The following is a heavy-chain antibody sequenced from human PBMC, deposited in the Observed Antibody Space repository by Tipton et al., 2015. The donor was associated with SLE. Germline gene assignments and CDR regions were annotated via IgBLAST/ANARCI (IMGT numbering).Heavy chain of an antibody. J-gene: IGHJ2*01. CDR2: INPNSGGT. Sequence: QLVQSGAEVKKPGASVKVSCKASGYTFTSYYMHWVRQAPGQGLEWMGWINPNSGGTNYAQKFQGRVTMTRDTSISTAYMELSRLRSDDTAVYYCARAAGLQSNWYFDLWGRGTLVTVSS. V-gene: IGHV1-2*02. CDR1: GYTFTSYY. CDR3: ARAAGLQSNWYFDL. D-gene: IGHD2-21*01.